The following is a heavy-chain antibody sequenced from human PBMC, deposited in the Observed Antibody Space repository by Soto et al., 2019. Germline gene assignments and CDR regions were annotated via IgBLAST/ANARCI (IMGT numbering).Heavy chain of an antibody. D-gene: IGHD3-10*01. CDR1: GGTFSTYS. Sequence: QVQLVQSGAEGKKPGSSVKVSCKAPGGTFSTYSISWVRQAPGQGLEWRGGIIPIFGTANYAQKFQGRIKITADESTSTAYMELSSLRSEDTAVYCCARDRAVRGVMWRIFDYWGQGTLLTVSS. CDR2: IIPIFGTA. J-gene: IGHJ4*02. CDR3: ARDRAVRGVMWRIFDY. V-gene: IGHV1-69*01.